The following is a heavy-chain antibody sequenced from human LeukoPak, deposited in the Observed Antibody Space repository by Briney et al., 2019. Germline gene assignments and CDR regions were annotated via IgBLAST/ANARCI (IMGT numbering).Heavy chain of an antibody. J-gene: IGHJ6*03. CDR2: MNPNSGNT. CDR3: ARGGNTIFGVVIREYNYMDV. CDR1: GYTFTSYD. Sequence: ASVKVSCKASGYTFTSYDINWVRQATGQGLEWMGWMNPNSGNTGYAQKFQGRVTITRNTSISTAYMELSSLRSEDTAVYYCARGGNTIFGVVIREYNYMDVWGKGTTVTVS. V-gene: IGHV1-8*03. D-gene: IGHD3-3*01.